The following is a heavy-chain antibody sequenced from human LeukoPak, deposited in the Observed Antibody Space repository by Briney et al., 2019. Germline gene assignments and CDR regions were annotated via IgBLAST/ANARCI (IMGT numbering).Heavy chain of an antibody. CDR3: ARRIIAAFDY. D-gene: IGHD6-6*01. CDR2: IYYSGST. CDR1: GGSISSSTYY. Sequence: SETLSLTCTVSGGSISSSTYYWGWIRQPPGKGLEWIGSIYYSGSTYYNPSLKSRVTISVDTSKNQFSLKLSSVTAADTAVYYCARRIIAAFDYWGQGTLVTVSS. V-gene: IGHV4-39*01. J-gene: IGHJ4*02.